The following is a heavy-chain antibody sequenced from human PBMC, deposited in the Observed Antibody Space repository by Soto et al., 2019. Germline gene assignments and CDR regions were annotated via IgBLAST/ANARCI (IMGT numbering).Heavy chain of an antibody. V-gene: IGHV4-34*01. Sequence: PSETLSLTCAVYGGSFSGYYWSWIRQPPGKGLEWIGEINNSGSTNYNPSLKSRVTISVDTSKNQFSLKLSSVTAADTAVYYCARGRGGYSYGYYYGMDVWGQGTTVTVSS. J-gene: IGHJ6*02. D-gene: IGHD5-18*01. CDR1: GGSFSGYY. CDR2: INNSGST. CDR3: ARGRGGYSYGYYYGMDV.